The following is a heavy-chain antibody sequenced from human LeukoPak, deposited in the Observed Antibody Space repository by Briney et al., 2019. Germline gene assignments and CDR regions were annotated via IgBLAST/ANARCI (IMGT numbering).Heavy chain of an antibody. D-gene: IGHD6-13*01. J-gene: IGHJ1*01. CDR3: ARTYSSSWCTRYVQH. CDR2: IYPGDSDT. Sequence: NSGESLKISCKGSGYSFGNYWVGWVRQMPGKGLEWMAIIYPGDSDTRYSPSFQGQVTISVDKSISTAYLQWRSLKASDTAMYYCARTYSSSWCTRYVQHWGQGTLVTVSS. V-gene: IGHV5-51*01. CDR1: GYSFGNYW.